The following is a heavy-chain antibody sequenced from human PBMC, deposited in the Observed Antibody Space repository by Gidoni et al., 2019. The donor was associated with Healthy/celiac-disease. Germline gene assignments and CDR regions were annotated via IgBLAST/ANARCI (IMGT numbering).Heavy chain of an antibody. CDR3: APTRGTVATGFGFDP. V-gene: IGHV3-23*01. J-gene: IGHJ5*02. CDR2: ISDSAGST. Sequence: EVQLLESGGGLVQPGGSLRLSCAASGFTFRSYAMTWVRQAPGKGLEWVLGISDSAGSTNYGDSVKGRFTISRDNSKNTLYLQMHSLRAEDTAVYYCAPTRGTVATGFGFDPWGQGTLVTVAS. CDR1: GFTFRSYA. D-gene: IGHD6-13*01.